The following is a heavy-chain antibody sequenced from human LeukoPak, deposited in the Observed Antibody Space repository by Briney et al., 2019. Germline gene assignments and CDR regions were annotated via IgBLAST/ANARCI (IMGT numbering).Heavy chain of an antibody. D-gene: IGHD3-9*01. CDR3: ARETPDTDAFDI. J-gene: IGHJ3*02. V-gene: IGHV1-2*02. CDR1: GYTFTGYY. CDR2: INPNSGGT. Sequence: ASVNVSCKASGYTFTGYYMHWVRQAPGQGLEWMGWINPNSGGTNYAQKFQGRVTMTRDTSISTAYMELSRLRSDDTAVYYCARETPDTDAFDIWGQGTMVTVSS.